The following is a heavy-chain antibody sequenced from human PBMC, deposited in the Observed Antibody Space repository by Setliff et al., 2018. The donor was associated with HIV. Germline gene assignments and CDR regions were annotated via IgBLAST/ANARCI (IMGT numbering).Heavy chain of an antibody. V-gene: IGHV3-30*04. CDR3: ARGDRWFGGHYFDH. CDR2: ISYDGSNK. J-gene: IGHJ4*02. Sequence: GSLSLSCAASGFTFSSYAMHWVRQAPGKGLEWVAVISYDGSNKYYGDSVKGRFTISRDNSKNTLYLQMNSLRAEDTAVYYCARGDRWFGGHYFDHWGQGALVTVSS. D-gene: IGHD3-10*01. CDR1: GFTFSSYA.